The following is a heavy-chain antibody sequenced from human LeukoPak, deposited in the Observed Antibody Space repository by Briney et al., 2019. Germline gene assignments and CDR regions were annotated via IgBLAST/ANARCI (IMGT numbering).Heavy chain of an antibody. D-gene: IGHD1-1*01. V-gene: IGHV3-21*01. J-gene: IGHJ3*02. CDR3: ARDRPGENAFDI. Sequence: PGGSLRLSCAASGFTFSSYSMNWVRQAPGKGLEWVSSISSSSSYIYYADSVKGRFTNSRDNAKNSLYLQMNSLRAEDTAVYYCARDRPGENAFDIWGQGTMVTVSS. CDR2: ISSSSSYI. CDR1: GFTFSSYS.